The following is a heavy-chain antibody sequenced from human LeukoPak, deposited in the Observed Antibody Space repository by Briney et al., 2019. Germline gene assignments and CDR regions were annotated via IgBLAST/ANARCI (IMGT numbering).Heavy chain of an antibody. CDR1: GFTFSSYE. V-gene: IGHV3-48*03. J-gene: IGHJ6*03. Sequence: GGSLTLSCAASGFTFSSYEMNWVRQAPGKGREWVSYISSSGRTIYYADSVKGRFSISRDKDKDSLYLKMNSLRAEDTVVYYCARDEGLPYSGGWYGIRSYYYYMDVWGKGTTVTVSS. D-gene: IGHD6-19*01. CDR2: ISSSGRTI. CDR3: ARDEGLPYSGGWYGIRSYYYYMDV.